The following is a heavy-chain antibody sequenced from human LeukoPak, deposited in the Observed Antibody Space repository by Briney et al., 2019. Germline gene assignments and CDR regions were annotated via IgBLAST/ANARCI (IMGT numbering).Heavy chain of an antibody. Sequence: PGGSLRLSCAASGFTFSSYEMNWVRQAPGKGLEWVSYISSSGSTIYYADSVKGRFTISRDNAKNSLYLQMNSLRAEDTAVYYCARVSEYYDYVWGAPAPSYYFDYWGQGTLVTVSS. CDR3: ARVSEYYDYVWGAPAPSYYFDY. D-gene: IGHD3-16*01. CDR2: ISSSGSTI. J-gene: IGHJ4*02. CDR1: GFTFSSYE. V-gene: IGHV3-48*03.